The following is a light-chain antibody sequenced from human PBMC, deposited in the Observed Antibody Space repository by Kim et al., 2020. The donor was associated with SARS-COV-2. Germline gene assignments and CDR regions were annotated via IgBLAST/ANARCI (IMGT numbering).Light chain of an antibody. J-gene: IGLJ2*01. Sequence: HSVTTSCTGTSSDIGGYNYVSWYQKYPGKAPKLMIYDVSKRPSGVPDRFSGSKSGNTASLTISGLQAEDEADYYCCSYTGSSTMVFGGGTQLTVL. CDR3: CSYTGSSTMV. CDR1: SSDIGGYNY. V-gene: IGLV2-11*03. CDR2: DVS.